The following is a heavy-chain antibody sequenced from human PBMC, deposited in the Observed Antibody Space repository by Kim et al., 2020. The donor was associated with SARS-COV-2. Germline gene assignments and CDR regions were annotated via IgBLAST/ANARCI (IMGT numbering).Heavy chain of an antibody. D-gene: IGHD6-13*01. CDR2: ISGSGGST. V-gene: IGHV3-23*01. Sequence: GGSLRLSCAASGFTFSSYAMSWVRQAPGKGLEWVSAISGSGGSTYYADSVKGRFTISRDNSKNTLYLQMNSLRAEDTAVYYCAKVVSVRGYSSSWYRSWFDPWGQGTLVTVSS. CDR3: AKVVSVRGYSSSWYRSWFDP. J-gene: IGHJ5*02. CDR1: GFTFSSYA.